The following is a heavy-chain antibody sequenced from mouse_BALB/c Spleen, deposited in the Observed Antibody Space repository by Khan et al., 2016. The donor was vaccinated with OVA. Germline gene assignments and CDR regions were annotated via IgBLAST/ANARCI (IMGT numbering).Heavy chain of an antibody. D-gene: IGHD2-14*01. CDR1: GFSLTTYG. CDR3: ARNSYMYDFTY. Sequence: QVQLQQSGPGLVRPSQTLSITCTVSGFSLTTYGVHWVRQSPGKGLEWLGVIRSAGKTDYNAAFISRLSITKDNSKSQVFFKMNSLQADDRAMYYCARNSYMYDFTYWGQGTLVTVSA. J-gene: IGHJ3*01. CDR2: IRSAGKT. V-gene: IGHV2-2*01.